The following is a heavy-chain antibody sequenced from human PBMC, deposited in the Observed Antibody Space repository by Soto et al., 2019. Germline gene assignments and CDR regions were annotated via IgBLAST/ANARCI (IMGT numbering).Heavy chain of an antibody. CDR2: IRNDGSHQ. CDR1: GFTFSSYE. V-gene: IGHV3-33*01. D-gene: IGHD3-9*01. J-gene: IGHJ4*02. Sequence: QAQLVESGGGVVQPGRSLRLSCAASGFTFSSYEMHWVRQAPGKGLEWVAVIRNDGSHQYYADSVKGRFTISRDNSRNTLYLQMDSLRAEDTAVYFCATDRVDSPFDYWGLGTLVTVSS. CDR3: ATDRVDSPFDY.